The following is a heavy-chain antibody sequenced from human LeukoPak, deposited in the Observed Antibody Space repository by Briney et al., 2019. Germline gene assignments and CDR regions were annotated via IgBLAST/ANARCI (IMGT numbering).Heavy chain of an antibody. CDR2: ISGSGGST. J-gene: IGHJ4*02. CDR1: GFTFSTYA. V-gene: IGHV3-23*01. D-gene: IGHD6-13*01. Sequence: GGSLRLSCAASGFTFSTYAMSWVRQAPGKGLEWVSAISGSGGSTYYADSVKGRFTISRDNSKNSLYLQMNSLRTEDTALYYCAKDTGYSSSWIDYWGQGTLVTVSS. CDR3: AKDTGYSSSWIDY.